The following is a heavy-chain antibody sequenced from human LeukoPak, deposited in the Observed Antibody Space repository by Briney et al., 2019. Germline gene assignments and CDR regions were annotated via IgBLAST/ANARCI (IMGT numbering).Heavy chain of an antibody. CDR3: ARHDSPMAGYYFDY. J-gene: IGHJ4*02. CDR2: IYTSGST. D-gene: IGHD3-16*01. Sequence: SETLSLTCTVSGGSISSYYWSWIRQPPGKGLEWIGYIYTSGSTNYNPSLKSRVTISVDTSKIQFSLKLSSVTAADTAVYYCARHDSPMAGYYFDYWGQGTLVTVSS. V-gene: IGHV4-4*09. CDR1: GGSISSYY.